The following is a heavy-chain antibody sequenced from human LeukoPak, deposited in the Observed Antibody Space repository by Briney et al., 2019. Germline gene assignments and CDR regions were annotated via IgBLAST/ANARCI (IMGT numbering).Heavy chain of an antibody. CDR2: INQDGSEK. D-gene: IGHD3-3*01. Sequence: PGESLRLSCAASGFTFSSYWMSWVRQAPGKGLEWVANINQDGSEKYFVDSVKGRFTISRDNAKNSLYLQMNSLRVEDTAVYYCARVYEYYDFWSGYYTAIDYWGQGTLVTVSS. J-gene: IGHJ4*02. CDR3: ARVYEYYDFWSGYYTAIDY. CDR1: GFTFSSYW. V-gene: IGHV3-7*01.